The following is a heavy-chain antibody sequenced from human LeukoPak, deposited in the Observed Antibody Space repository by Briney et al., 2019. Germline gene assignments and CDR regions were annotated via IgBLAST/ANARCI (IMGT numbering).Heavy chain of an antibody. CDR3: ARDQVVPAAPGSAFDI. V-gene: IGHV1-69*13. CDR2: IIPMFGTA. D-gene: IGHD2-2*01. CDR1: GGTFSSYA. J-gene: IGHJ3*02. Sequence: ASVKVSCKASGGTFSSYAISWVRQAPGQGLEWMGGIIPMFGTANYAQKFQGRVTITADDSSSTAYMELSSLRSEDTAVYYCARDQVVPAAPGSAFDIWGHGTMVTVSS.